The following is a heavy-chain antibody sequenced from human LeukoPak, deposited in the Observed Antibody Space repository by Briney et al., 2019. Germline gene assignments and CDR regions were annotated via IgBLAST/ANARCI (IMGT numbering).Heavy chain of an antibody. CDR1: GYTFTSYG. Sequence: ASVKVSCKASGYTFTSYGISWVRQAPGQGLEWMGWISAYNGNTNYAQKLQGRVTMTTDTSTSTAYMELRSLRSDDTAAYYCARDLTYYYGSGSSYWGQGTLVTVSS. V-gene: IGHV1-18*01. J-gene: IGHJ4*02. D-gene: IGHD3-10*01. CDR2: ISAYNGNT. CDR3: ARDLTYYYGSGSSY.